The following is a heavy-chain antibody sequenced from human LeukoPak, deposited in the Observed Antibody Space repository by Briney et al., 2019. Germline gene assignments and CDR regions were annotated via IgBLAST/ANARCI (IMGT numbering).Heavy chain of an antibody. J-gene: IGHJ4*02. D-gene: IGHD6-6*01. CDR1: GFTFDDYA. V-gene: IGHV3-9*01. CDR2: ISWSSGSI. Sequence: PGGSLRLSCAASGFTFDDYAMHWVRQAPGKGLEWVSGISWSSGSIAYADSVKGRFTISRDNSKNTLYLQMNSLRAEDTAVYYCARDIVAAARPLTIDYWGQGTLVTVSS. CDR3: ARDIVAAARPLTIDY.